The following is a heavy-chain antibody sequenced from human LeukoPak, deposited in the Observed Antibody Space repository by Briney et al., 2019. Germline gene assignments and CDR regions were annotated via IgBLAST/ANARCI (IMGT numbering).Heavy chain of an antibody. CDR3: ARGAYGGVGY. V-gene: IGHV3-74*01. D-gene: IGHD4-23*01. CDR2: TDGSTT. Sequence: GGSLRLSCAASGFTFSSYWLHWVRQAPGKGLVWVSRTDGSTTTYADSVKGRFTTSRDNAKNTLYLQMNSLRVEDTAVYYCARGAYGGVGYWGQGTLVTVSS. J-gene: IGHJ4*02. CDR1: GFTFSSYW.